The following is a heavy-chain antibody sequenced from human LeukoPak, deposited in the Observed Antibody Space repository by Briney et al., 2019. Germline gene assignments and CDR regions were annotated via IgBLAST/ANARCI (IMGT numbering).Heavy chain of an antibody. CDR3: ARRRDSSSWAEIFDY. Sequence: GESLKISYKGSGYSFTTYWIGWVRQMPGKGLEWMGIIYPGDSDTRYSPSFQGQVTISADKSISTAYLQWSSLKASDTAMYYCARRRDSSSWAEIFDYWGQGTLVTVSS. V-gene: IGHV5-51*01. CDR1: GYSFTTYW. CDR2: IYPGDSDT. J-gene: IGHJ4*02. D-gene: IGHD6-13*01.